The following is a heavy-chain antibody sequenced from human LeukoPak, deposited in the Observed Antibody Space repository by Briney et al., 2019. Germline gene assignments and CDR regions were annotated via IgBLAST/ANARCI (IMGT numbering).Heavy chain of an antibody. D-gene: IGHD4-17*01. Sequence: GGSLTLSCAASGFTFSRYGVSWVRQAPGKGLEWVSVIYSGGETYYADSVKDRFTISRDFSKNTLYLHMNTLRVEDTAVYYCASLLAHYRDVERDVDYWRQGSLVTVSS. CDR1: GFTFSRYG. CDR3: ASLLAHYRDVERDVDY. CDR2: IYSGGET. J-gene: IGHJ4*02. V-gene: IGHV3-66*01.